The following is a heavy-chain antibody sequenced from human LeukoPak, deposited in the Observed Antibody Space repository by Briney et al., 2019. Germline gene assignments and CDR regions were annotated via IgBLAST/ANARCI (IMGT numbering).Heavy chain of an antibody. CDR2: IYYSGST. Sequence: KPSETLSLTCTVSGGSISSYYWSWIRQPPGKGLEWIGYIYYSGSTNYNPSLKSRVTISVDTSKNQFSLKLSSVTAADTAVYYCARDRGAVADPTFDYWGQGTLVTVSS. D-gene: IGHD6-19*01. V-gene: IGHV4-59*01. J-gene: IGHJ4*02. CDR1: GGSISSYY. CDR3: ARDRGAVADPTFDY.